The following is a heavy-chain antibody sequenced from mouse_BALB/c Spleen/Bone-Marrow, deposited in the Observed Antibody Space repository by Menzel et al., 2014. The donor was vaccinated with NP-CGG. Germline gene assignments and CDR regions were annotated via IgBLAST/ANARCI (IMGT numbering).Heavy chain of an antibody. CDR3: SIYYYGFYSDY. D-gene: IGHD1-1*01. Sequence: VQLKQSGAELVKPGASVKLSCTASGFNIKDTYMHWVKQRPEQGLEWIGRIDPANGNTKYDPKFQGKATITADTSSNTSYLHLISLTSYYTAVYYCSIYYYGFYSDYLGQGTTLTVSS. CDR1: GFNIKDTY. J-gene: IGHJ2*01. CDR2: IDPANGNT. V-gene: IGHV14-3*02.